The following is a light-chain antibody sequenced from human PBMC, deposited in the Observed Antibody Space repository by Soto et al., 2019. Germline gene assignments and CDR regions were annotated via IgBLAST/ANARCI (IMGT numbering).Light chain of an antibody. CDR1: QSVSSN. J-gene: IGKJ2*01. CDR3: QQYNNWPPLNT. CDR2: GAS. Sequence: EIVMPQSPATLSVSPGERATLSCRASQSVSSNLAWYQQKPGQAPRLLIYGASTRATGIPARFSGSGSGTEFTLTISSLQSEDFAVYYCQQYNNWPPLNTFGQGTKLEIK. V-gene: IGKV3-15*01.